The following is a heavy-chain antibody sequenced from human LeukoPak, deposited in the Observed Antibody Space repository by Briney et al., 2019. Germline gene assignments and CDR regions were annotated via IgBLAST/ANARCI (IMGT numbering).Heavy chain of an antibody. Sequence: SETLSLTCAVSGGSISSGGYFWAWIRQSPGQGLEWIGTISYSETTYYNPSLKSRVTVSVDTSKNHFSLKLNSVTAADTAVYYCAANSADYNTLGSSYKVWGQGTLVTVSS. CDR3: AANSADYNTLGSSYKV. J-gene: IGHJ1*01. V-gene: IGHV4-39*02. D-gene: IGHD3-10*01. CDR2: ISYSETT. CDR1: GGSISSGGYF.